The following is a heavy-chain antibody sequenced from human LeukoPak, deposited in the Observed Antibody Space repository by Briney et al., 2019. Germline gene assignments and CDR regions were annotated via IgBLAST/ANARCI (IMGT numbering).Heavy chain of an antibody. CDR2: VSDDGGAT. CDR1: GFTFSNYA. Sequence: GGSLRLSCAASGFTFSNYAINWVRQAPGKGLEWVSVVSDDGGATYYAASVKGRFTISRDNSKNTLYLQMNSLRAEDTAVYYCAKDRAGGYSGYDQNWFDPWGQGTLVTVSS. J-gene: IGHJ5*02. V-gene: IGHV3-23*01. D-gene: IGHD5-12*01. CDR3: AKDRAGGYSGYDQNWFDP.